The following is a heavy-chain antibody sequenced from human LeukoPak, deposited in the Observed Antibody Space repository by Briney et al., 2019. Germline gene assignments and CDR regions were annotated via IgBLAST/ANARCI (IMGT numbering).Heavy chain of an antibody. Sequence: ASVKVSCKASGYTFTSYDISWVRQATGQGLEWMGWMNPNSGNSGYAQKFQGRVTMTRNTSISTAYMELSSLRSEDTAVHYCARVLQRITIFGVVMGSYYMDVWGKGTTVTVSS. V-gene: IGHV1-8*01. CDR1: GYTFTSYD. D-gene: IGHD3-3*01. J-gene: IGHJ6*03. CDR3: ARVLQRITIFGVVMGSYYMDV. CDR2: MNPNSGNS.